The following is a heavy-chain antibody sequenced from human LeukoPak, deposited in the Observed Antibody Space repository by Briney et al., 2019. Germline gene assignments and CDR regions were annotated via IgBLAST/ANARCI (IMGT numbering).Heavy chain of an antibody. CDR2: IYYSGST. Sequence: KASETLSLTCTVSGGSISSSSYYWGWIRQPPGKGLEWIGSIYYSGSTYYNPSLKSRVTISVDTSKNQFSLKLSSVTAADTAVYYCARQGDYYDSSGYYQYYFDYWGQGTLVTVSS. V-gene: IGHV4-39*01. J-gene: IGHJ4*02. CDR3: ARQGDYYDSSGYYQYYFDY. CDR1: GGSISSSSYY. D-gene: IGHD3-22*01.